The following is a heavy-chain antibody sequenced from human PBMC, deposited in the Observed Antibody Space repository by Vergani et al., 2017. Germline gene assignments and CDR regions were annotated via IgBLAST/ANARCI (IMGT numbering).Heavy chain of an antibody. Sequence: EVQLLQSEGAVVQPGGSLRLSCVASGFTFTSHAMSWVRQGHGKGLEWVSSIKNTGESIHYADSVKGRFTISRDNSKNTLYLQMNSLRAEDTAVYYCGRGSDNYNWGQGTLVTVSS. CDR1: GFTFTSHA. D-gene: IGHD5-24*01. V-gene: IGHV3-23*01. J-gene: IGHJ4*02. CDR3: GRGSDNYN. CDR2: IKNTGESI.